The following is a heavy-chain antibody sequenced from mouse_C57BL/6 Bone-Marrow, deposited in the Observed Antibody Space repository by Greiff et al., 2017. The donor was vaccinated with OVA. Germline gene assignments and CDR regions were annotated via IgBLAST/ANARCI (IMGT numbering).Heavy chain of an antibody. D-gene: IGHD1-1*01. CDR2: IYPRSGNT. CDR1: GYTFTSYG. CDR3: AREKFITAVVADY. J-gene: IGHJ2*01. V-gene: IGHV1-81*01. Sequence: VKVVESGAELARPGASVKLSCKASGYTFTSYGISWVKQRTGQGLEWIGEIYPRSGNTYYNEKFKGKATLTADKSSSTAYMELRSLTSEDSAVYFCAREKFITAVVADYWGQGTALTVSS.